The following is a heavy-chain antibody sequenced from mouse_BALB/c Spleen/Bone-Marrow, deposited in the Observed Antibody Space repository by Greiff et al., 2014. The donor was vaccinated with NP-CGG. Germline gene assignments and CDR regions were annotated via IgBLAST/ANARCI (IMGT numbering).Heavy chain of an antibody. CDR1: GCSFTDSN. V-gene: IGHV1-39*01. J-gene: IGHJ2*01. Sequence: VQLQQSGPELEKPGASVKISCKASGCSFTDSNMNWVKQSNGKNLEWIGNIDPYYGGTSYSQKFKGKATLTVDKSSSTAYMQLRSLTSEDSAVYYCAKKDYGSSSFDYWGQGTTLTVSS. CDR2: IDPYYGGT. CDR3: AKKDYGSSSFDY. D-gene: IGHD1-1*01.